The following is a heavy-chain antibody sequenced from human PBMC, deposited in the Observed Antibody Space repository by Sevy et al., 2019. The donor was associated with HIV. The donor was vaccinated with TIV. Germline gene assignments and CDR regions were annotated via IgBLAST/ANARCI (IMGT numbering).Heavy chain of an antibody. Sequence: SETLSLTCTVHDGSFGGYYWNWIRQLPGKGLEWIGEINESGITYYNPSLKSRVTISVDMSKKQFSLKLNSLTAVDSAVYFCARSPPVVVVPGAPSWYDPWGQGTLVTVSS. V-gene: IGHV4-34*01. J-gene: IGHJ5*02. CDR3: ARSPPVVVVPGAPSWYDP. CDR2: INESGIT. D-gene: IGHD2-2*01. CDR1: DGSFGGYY.